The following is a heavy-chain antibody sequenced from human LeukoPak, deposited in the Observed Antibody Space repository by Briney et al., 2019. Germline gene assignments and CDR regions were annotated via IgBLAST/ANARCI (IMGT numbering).Heavy chain of an antibody. Sequence: SVKVSCKASGGTFRNSIITWVRQAPGHGLEWMGGITPIFGTTNYAQRFQGRVTIIADKSTTTAYMELTSLRSEDTAVYYCARGTYSAYDLGSYMDVWGKGTTVIVS. CDR1: GGTFRNSI. V-gene: IGHV1-69*06. J-gene: IGHJ6*03. CDR2: ITPIFGTT. CDR3: ARGTYSAYDLGSYMDV. D-gene: IGHD5-12*01.